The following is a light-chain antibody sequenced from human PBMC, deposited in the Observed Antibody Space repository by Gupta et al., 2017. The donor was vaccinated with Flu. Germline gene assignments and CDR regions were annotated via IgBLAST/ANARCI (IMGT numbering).Light chain of an antibody. V-gene: IGKV1-27*01. Sequence: GDRVTITCRASQGISNYLAWYQQKPGKVPKLLIYAASTLQSGVPSRFSGSGSGTDFTLTISSLQPEDVATYYCQKYNSAPPTFGPGTTVDIK. J-gene: IGKJ3*01. CDR3: QKYNSAPPT. CDR2: AAS. CDR1: QGISNY.